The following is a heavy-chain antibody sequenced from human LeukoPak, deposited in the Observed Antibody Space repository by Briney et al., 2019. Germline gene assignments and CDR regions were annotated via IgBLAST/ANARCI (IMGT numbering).Heavy chain of an antibody. D-gene: IGHD5-24*01. CDR1: EFTFSHFA. J-gene: IGHJ4*02. V-gene: IGHV3-30*01. CDR3: TRDAYNFNDFDY. Sequence: GGSLRLSCAVSEFTFSHFAMHWVRQAPGKGLEWVAVVSSHGNDGYYADSVKGRFTISRDNSKNTLCLQIDSLRAEDTAIYYCTRDAYNFNDFDYWGQGTLVTVSS. CDR2: VSSHGNDG.